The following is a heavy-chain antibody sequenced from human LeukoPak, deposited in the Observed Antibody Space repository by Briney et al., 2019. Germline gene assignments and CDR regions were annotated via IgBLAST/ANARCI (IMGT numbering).Heavy chain of an antibody. CDR1: GYSINNGYY. CDR2: IYHSGST. J-gene: IGHJ4*02. D-gene: IGHD6-13*01. CDR3: ARAFYSSSWYHKEDFFDY. V-gene: IGHV4-38-2*02. Sequence: PSETLSLTCTVSGYSINNGYYWGWIRQPPGKGLEWIGSIYHSGSTYYTPSLNSRVAISVDTSKNQFSLKLSSVTAADTAVYYCARAFYSSSWYHKEDFFDYWGQGTPVTVSS.